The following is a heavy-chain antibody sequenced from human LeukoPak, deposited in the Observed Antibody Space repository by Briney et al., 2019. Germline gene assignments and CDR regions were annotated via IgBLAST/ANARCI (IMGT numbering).Heavy chain of an antibody. D-gene: IGHD6-6*01. J-gene: IGHJ4*02. CDR1: GFTFSDAR. V-gene: IGHV3-15*01. CDR3: TTWSSQFDH. CDR2: IQSKTDGGTT. Sequence: GGSLRLSCAASGFTFSDARMTWVRQAPGKGLECVGFIQSKTDGGTTDSATPVKGRFTVSRDDSKNTLYLQMNSLKTEDTAVYYCTTWSSQFDHWGQGNLVTVSS.